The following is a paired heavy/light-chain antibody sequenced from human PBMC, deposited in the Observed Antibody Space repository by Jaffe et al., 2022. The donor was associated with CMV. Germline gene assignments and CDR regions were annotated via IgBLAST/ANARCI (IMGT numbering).Light chain of an antibody. CDR2: GAS. Sequence: EIVLTQSPGTLSLSPGERATLSCRTSESVSSPFLAWYQQKPGQAPRLLIYGASRRATGVPDRFGGSGSRTDFTLTIDRLEPEDFAVYYCQHYGSSLLYTFGQGTKLEIK. J-gene: IGKJ2*01. CDR3: QHYGSSLLYT. CDR1: ESVSSPF. V-gene: IGKV3-20*01.
Heavy chain of an antibody. J-gene: IGHJ6*02. D-gene: IGHD1-1*01. CDR3: AREGRREDWNNFYYAMDV. CDR2: IYSNGGT. CDR1: GGSILDFY. V-gene: IGHV4-4*07. Sequence: QVRLQESGPGLVKPSETLSLTCSVSGGSILDFYWTWVRQPAGKGLEWIGRIYSNGGTNDNPSLRGRVTMSVDTSKNQISLKLTSVTAADTAAYYCAREGRREDWNNFYYAMDVWGQGTTVTVSS.